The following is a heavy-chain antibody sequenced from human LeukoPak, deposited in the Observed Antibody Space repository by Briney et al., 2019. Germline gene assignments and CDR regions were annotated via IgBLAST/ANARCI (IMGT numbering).Heavy chain of an antibody. CDR1: GGSFSGYY. V-gene: IGHV4-34*01. D-gene: IGHD1-1*01. J-gene: IGHJ4*02. CDR3: ARESPGTTVFDY. CDR2: INHSGST. Sequence: PSETLSLTCAVYGGSFSGYYWSWIRQPPGKGLEWIGEINHSGSTNYNPSLKSRVTISVDTSKNQFSLKLSSVTAADTAVYYCARESPGTTVFDYWGQGTLVTVSS.